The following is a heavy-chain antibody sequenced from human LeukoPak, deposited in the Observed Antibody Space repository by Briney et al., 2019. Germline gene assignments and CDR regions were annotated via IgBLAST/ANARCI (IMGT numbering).Heavy chain of an antibody. CDR2: INPNSGGT. V-gene: IGHV1-2*02. J-gene: IGHJ4*02. CDR1: GYTFTGYY. D-gene: IGHD6-13*01. Sequence: ASVKVSCKASGYTFTGYYMHWVRRAPGQGLEWMGWINPNSGGTNYAQKFQGRVTMTRDTSISTAYMELSRLRSDDTAVYYCARVAGLAAADPFDYWGQGTLVTVSS. CDR3: ARVAGLAAADPFDY.